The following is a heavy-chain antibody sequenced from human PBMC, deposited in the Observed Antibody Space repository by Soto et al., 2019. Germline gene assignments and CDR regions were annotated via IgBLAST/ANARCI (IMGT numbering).Heavy chain of an antibody. J-gene: IGHJ6*03. V-gene: IGHV1-18*01. Sequence: ASVKVSCKASGYTFTSYGISWVRQAPGQGLEWMGWISAYNGNTNYAQKFQGRVTMTRNTSTSTAYMELSSLRPEDTAVYYCARARSAGKRAYYYYYMDVWGKGTTVTVSS. CDR2: ISAYNGNT. CDR3: ARARSAGKRAYYYYYMDV. CDR1: GYTFTSYG. D-gene: IGHD3-3*01.